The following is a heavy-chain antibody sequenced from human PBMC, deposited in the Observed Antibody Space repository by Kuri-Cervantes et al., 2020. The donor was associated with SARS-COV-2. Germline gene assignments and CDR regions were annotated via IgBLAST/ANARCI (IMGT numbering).Heavy chain of an antibody. CDR1: GFTFSSYA. CDR2: ISGSGGST. V-gene: IGHV3-23*01. J-gene: IGHJ4*02. CDR3: AKKFESSGIAAAGTEMYFDY. D-gene: IGHD6-13*01. Sequence: GEFLKISCTASGFTFSSYAMSWVRQAPGKGLEWVSAISGSGGSTYYADSVKGRFTISRDNSKNTLYLQMNSLRAEDTAVYYCAKKFESSGIAAAGTEMYFDYWGQGTLVTVSS.